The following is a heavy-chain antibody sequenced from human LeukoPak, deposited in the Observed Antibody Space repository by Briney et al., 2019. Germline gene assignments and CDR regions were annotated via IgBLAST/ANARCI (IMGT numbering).Heavy chain of an antibody. Sequence: GGSLRLSCAASGFTLSSYAMSWVRQAPGKGLEWVSAISDTGNTYHADSVKGRFTISRDNAKNSLYLQMNSLRAEDTAVYYCASIRMGAAAGYDPYYFDYWGQGTLVTVSS. CDR2: ISDTGNT. CDR1: GFTLSSYA. CDR3: ASIRMGAAAGYDPYYFDY. V-gene: IGHV3-23*01. D-gene: IGHD6-13*01. J-gene: IGHJ4*02.